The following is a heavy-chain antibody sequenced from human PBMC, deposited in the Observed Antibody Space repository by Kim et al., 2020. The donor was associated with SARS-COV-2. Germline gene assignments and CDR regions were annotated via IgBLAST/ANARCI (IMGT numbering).Heavy chain of an antibody. Sequence: SQTLSLTCAISGDSVSSNSAAWNWIRQSPSRGLEWLGRTYYRSKWYNDYAVSVKGRITINPDTSKNQFSLQLNSVTPEDTAVYYCARVLSTPCGGDCWVFDLWGRGTLVTVSS. CDR2: TYYRSKWYN. D-gene: IGHD2-21*02. CDR1: GDSVSSNSAA. J-gene: IGHJ2*01. V-gene: IGHV6-1*01. CDR3: ARVLSTPCGGDCWVFDL.